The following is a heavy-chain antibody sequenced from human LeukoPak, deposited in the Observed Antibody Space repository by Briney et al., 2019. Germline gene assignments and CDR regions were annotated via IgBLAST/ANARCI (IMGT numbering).Heavy chain of an antibody. V-gene: IGHV3-21*01. J-gene: IGHJ6*03. CDR1: GFTFTSYR. CDR2: ISSSSSYI. Sequence: GGCLRLSCAASGFTFTSYRMNSVRQAPGKGLEWVSCISSSSSYIYYAGSVKGRFTISRDNAKNSLYLQMNSLTAEDTAVYYCAREERFCDSTKGYMDVWGKGTPVTVSS. D-gene: IGHD3-3*01. CDR3: AREERFCDSTKGYMDV.